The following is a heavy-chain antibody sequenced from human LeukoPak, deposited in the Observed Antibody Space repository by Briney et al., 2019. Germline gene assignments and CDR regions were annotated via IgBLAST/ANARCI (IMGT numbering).Heavy chain of an antibody. D-gene: IGHD2-2*01. J-gene: IGHJ4*02. CDR2: IWYDGSNK. CDR1: GFTFSSYG. CDR3: ARDSGRYCSSTSCYEESYFDY. V-gene: IGHV3-33*01. Sequence: GGSLRLSCAASGFTFSSYGMHWVRQAPGKGLEWVAVIWYDGSNKYYADSVKGRFTISRDNSKNTLYLQMNSLRAEDTAVYYCARDSGRYCSSTSCYEESYFDYWGQGTLVTVSS.